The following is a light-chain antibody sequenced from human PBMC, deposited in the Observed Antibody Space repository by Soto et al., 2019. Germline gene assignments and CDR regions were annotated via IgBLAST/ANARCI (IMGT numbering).Light chain of an antibody. CDR3: QQYDKWPHT. CDR2: YAS. Sequence: EMVMTQSPATLSVSPGERATLSCRASQNLSRNLAWYQQQPGQAPRLLIFYASTRATGIPARFSGSGSGTDFTLTISRLQSEDFAVYYCQQYDKWPHTCGQGTKLEIK. V-gene: IGKV3-15*01. J-gene: IGKJ2*01. CDR1: QNLSRN.